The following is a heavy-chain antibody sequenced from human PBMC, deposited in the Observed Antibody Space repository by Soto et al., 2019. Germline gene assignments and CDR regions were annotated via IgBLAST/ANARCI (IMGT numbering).Heavy chain of an antibody. CDR1: SGSISGSY. CDR3: ARHATGGPYPLDY. D-gene: IGHD1-26*01. CDR2: IYYTGST. V-gene: IGHV4-59*08. Sequence: QVQLQESGPGLVKPSETLSLTCTVSSGSISGSYWAWIRQPPGKGLEYIGHIYYTGSTNYSPSLQSRVTMSVDTSQNQFSLKLTSVTAADTAVYYCARHATGGPYPLDYWGQGTLVTVSS. J-gene: IGHJ4*02.